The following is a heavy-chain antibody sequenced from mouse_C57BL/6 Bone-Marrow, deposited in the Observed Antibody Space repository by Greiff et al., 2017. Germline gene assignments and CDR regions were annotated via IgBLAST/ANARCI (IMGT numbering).Heavy chain of an antibody. CDR2: IYPGDGDT. CDR1: GYAFSSYW. J-gene: IGHJ2*01. V-gene: IGHV1-80*01. Sequence: QVQLQQSGAELVKPGASVKISCKASGYAFSSYWMNWVKQRPGKGLEWIGQIYPGDGDTNYNGKFKGKATLTADKSSSTAYMELRSLTSEDSAVYFCARSLIPVFDYWGQGTTLTVSS. CDR3: ARSLIPVFDY.